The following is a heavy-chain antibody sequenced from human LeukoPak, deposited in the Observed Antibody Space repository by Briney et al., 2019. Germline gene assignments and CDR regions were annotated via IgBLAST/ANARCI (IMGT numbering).Heavy chain of an antibody. D-gene: IGHD6-19*01. V-gene: IGHV1-2*02. Sequence: ASVKVSCKASGYTFTGYYMHWVRQAPGQGLEWMGWINPNSGGTNYAQKFQGRVTMTRDTSISTAYMDLSRLRSDGTAVYYCARANSGHYYYYYMDVWGKGTTVTVSS. CDR3: ARANSGHYYYYYMDV. CDR1: GYTFTGYY. CDR2: INPNSGGT. J-gene: IGHJ6*03.